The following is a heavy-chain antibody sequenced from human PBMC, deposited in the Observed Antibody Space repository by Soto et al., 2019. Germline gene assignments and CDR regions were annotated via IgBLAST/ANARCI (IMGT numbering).Heavy chain of an antibody. D-gene: IGHD6-19*01. CDR2: IIPIFGTA. V-gene: IGHV1-69*13. CDR1: GGTFSSYA. CDR3: AMLGGWSGGSNDMDV. Sequence: ASVKVSCKASGGTFSSYAISWVRQAPGQGLEWMGGIIPIFGTANYAQKFQGRVTITADESTSTAYMELNSLKTEDTAVYYCAMLGGWSGGSNDMDVWGQGTTVTVSS. J-gene: IGHJ6*02.